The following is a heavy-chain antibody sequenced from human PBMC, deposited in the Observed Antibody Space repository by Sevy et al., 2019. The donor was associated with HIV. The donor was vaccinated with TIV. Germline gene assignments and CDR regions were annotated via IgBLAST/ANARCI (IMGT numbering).Heavy chain of an antibody. CDR1: GLSFSSYW. V-gene: IGHV3-7*01. CDR2: IKEDGSEK. CDR3: AGGGATTDY. D-gene: IGHD1-26*01. J-gene: IGHJ4*02. Sequence: GGSLRLSCAASGLSFSSYWMSWVRQAPGKGLEWVANIKEDGSEKYYVDSVKGRFIISRDKAKNSLYLQMNSLRAEDTAVYYCAGGGATTDYWGQGTLVTVSS.